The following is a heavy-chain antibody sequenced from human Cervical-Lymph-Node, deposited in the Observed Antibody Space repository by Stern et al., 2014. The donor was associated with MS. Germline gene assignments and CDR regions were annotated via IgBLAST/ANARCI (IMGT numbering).Heavy chain of an antibody. V-gene: IGHV3-9*01. CDR2: ITWNSVSV. D-gene: IGHD3-3*01. CDR3: AKGSGGSGYYPVALDY. J-gene: IGHJ4*02. CDR1: GFTFDDYA. Sequence: EVQLLESGGGLVQPGRSLRLSCAASGFTFDDYAMHWVRQPPRQGLEWVSGITWNSVSVGYADSVKGRFTISRDNAKNSLYLQMNSLRGDDTALYYCAKGSGGSGYYPVALDYWGQGTLVTVSS.